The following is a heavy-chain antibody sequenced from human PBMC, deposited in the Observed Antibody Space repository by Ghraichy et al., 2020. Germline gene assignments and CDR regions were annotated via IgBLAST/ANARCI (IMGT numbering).Heavy chain of an antibody. D-gene: IGHD3-16*01. J-gene: IGHJ5*02. CDR1: GFTFTRDW. CDR2: IRDDGGEK. CDR3: ARDTNDYDWGSVRPTFEFNWFDP. V-gene: IGHV3-7*01. Sequence: GGSLRLSCAVSGFTFTRDWMSWVRQAPGKGLEWVANIRDDGGEKYYAESVRGRFTISRDNVQNLVFLQMDSLRVEDSAMYYCARDTNDYDWGSVRPTFEFNWFDPWGQGTLVTVS.